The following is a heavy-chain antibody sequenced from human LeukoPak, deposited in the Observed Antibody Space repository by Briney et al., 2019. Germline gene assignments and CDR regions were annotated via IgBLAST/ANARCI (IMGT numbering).Heavy chain of an antibody. CDR2: ISGYNGDT. J-gene: IGHJ4*02. V-gene: IGHV1-18*01. CDR1: GYEFRDYG. D-gene: IGHD4-17*01. Sequence: ASVKVSCKASGYEFRDYGISWVRQAPGQGLEWMGWISGYNGDTNYAQSFQGRVTMTSDTSTSVAYLDLRSLGSGDTAVYYCARGPDYGDADFWGQGTLVTVSS. CDR3: ARGPDYGDADF.